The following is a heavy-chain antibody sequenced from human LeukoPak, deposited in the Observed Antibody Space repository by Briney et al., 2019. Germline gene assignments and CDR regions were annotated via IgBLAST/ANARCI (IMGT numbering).Heavy chain of an antibody. V-gene: IGHV3-21*01. J-gene: IGHJ4*02. Sequence: GESLRLSRAASGFTFSSYSMNWVRQAPGKGLEWVSSISSSSSYIYYADSVKGRFTISRDNAKNSLYLQMNSLRAEDTAVYYCARGGVYSGYDFDYWGQGTLVTVSS. CDR3: ARGGVYSGYDFDY. CDR2: ISSSSSYI. CDR1: GFTFSSYS. D-gene: IGHD5-12*01.